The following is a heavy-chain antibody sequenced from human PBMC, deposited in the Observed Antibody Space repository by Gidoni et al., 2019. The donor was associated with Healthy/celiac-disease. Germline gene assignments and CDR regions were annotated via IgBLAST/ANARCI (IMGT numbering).Heavy chain of an antibody. CDR3: ARGRRYRESGGIAAVDFDY. D-gene: IGHD6-13*01. CDR1: GGSISSGDYY. Sequence: QVQLQESGPGLVKPSQTLSLPCTVSGGSISSGDYYWSWIRQPPGKGLEWIGYTYYSWSTYYNPSLKSRVTISVDTSKNQFSLKLSSVTAADTAVYYCARGRRYRESGGIAAVDFDYWGQGTLVTVSS. CDR2: TYYSWST. J-gene: IGHJ4*02. V-gene: IGHV4-30-4*01.